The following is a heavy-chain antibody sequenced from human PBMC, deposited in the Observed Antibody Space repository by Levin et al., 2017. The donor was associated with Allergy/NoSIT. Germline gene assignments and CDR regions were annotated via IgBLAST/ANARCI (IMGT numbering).Heavy chain of an antibody. D-gene: IGHD4-17*01. CDR2: IKSGTTYT. Sequence: GESLKISCAASGFTFSRYAMMWVRQAPGKGLEWVSAIKSGTTYTNYADSVKGRFTISRDNSKNTLYLQMNSLRVEDSALYYCARDPNGDYVGAFDFWGQGIMVTVSS. CDR1: GFTFSRYA. J-gene: IGHJ3*01. CDR3: ARDPNGDYVGAFDF. V-gene: IGHV3-23*03.